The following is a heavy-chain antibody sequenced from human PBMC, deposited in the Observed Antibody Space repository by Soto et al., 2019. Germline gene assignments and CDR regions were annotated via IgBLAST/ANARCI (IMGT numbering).Heavy chain of an antibody. CDR2: ISSSGSFM. D-gene: IGHD1-7*01. V-gene: IGHV3-21*01. Sequence: WGSLRLSCAASGFSFSSDSMGWVRQAPGKGLEWVSSISSSGSFMNYADSVKGRFTISRDNAKNSLYLQMSGLKDEDTAVYYCARDPPTGTTLDWADSWGQGTLVTVSS. CDR1: GFSFSSDS. CDR3: ARDPPTGTTLDWADS. J-gene: IGHJ4*02.